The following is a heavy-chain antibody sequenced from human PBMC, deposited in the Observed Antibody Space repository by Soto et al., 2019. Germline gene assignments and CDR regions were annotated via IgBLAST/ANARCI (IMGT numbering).Heavy chain of an antibody. D-gene: IGHD2-2*02. J-gene: IGHJ5*02. Sequence: QVQLQESGPGLVKPSETLSLTCTVSGGSISSYYWSWIRQPPGKGLEWIGYIYYSGRTNYNPSLKRRVTISVDTSKNQFSLTLSSVTAADTAVYYCARGYCSSTICYIWDNWFDPWGQGTLVTVSS. V-gene: IGHV4-59*01. CDR1: GGSISSYY. CDR3: ARGYCSSTICYIWDNWFDP. CDR2: IYYSGRT.